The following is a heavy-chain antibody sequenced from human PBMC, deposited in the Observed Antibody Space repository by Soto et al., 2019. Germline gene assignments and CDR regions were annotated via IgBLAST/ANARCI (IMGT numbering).Heavy chain of an antibody. J-gene: IGHJ4*02. V-gene: IGHV3-53*01. Sequence: DVSLNHSCAASGFTVSNHYFSWVRQAPGKGLEWVSVIDGGGSTYYADSVKGRFTISRDNSKNTVYLQMNSLRAEDTAVYHCARTPSNDYWGQGTLVT. CDR3: ARTPSNDY. CDR2: IDGGGST. CDR1: GFTVSNHY.